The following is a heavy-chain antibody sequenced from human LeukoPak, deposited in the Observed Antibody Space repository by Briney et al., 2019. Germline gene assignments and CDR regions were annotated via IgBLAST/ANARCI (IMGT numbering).Heavy chain of an antibody. CDR3: ARRRIYDNSGYCLDY. CDR1: GGSISSYY. D-gene: IGHD3-22*01. V-gene: IGHV4-39*01. Sequence: PSETLSLTCTVSGGSISSYYWVWFRQPPGKGLEWIGSINYSGRTSYNPSLKTRVTISVDTSKNQFSLMLNSVTAADTAVYYCARRRIYDNSGYCLDYWGQGTLVTVSS. J-gene: IGHJ4*02. CDR2: INYSGRT.